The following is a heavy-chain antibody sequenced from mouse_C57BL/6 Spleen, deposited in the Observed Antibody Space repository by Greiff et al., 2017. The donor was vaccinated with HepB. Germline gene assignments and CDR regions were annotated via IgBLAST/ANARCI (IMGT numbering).Heavy chain of an antibody. CDR1: GYSITSGYY. Sequence: VQLKESGPGLVKPSQSLSLTCSVTGYSITSGYYWNWIRQFPGNKLEWMGYISYDGSNNYNPSLKNRISITRYTSKNQFFLKLNSVTTEDTATYYCARVPYYSNYVDFDYWGQGTTLTVSS. CDR2: ISYDGSN. D-gene: IGHD2-5*01. V-gene: IGHV3-6*01. J-gene: IGHJ2*01. CDR3: ARVPYYSNYVDFDY.